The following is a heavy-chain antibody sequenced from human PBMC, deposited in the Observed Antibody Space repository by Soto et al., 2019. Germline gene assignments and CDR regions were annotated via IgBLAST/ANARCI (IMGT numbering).Heavy chain of an antibody. CDR1: GYTFTGYY. CDR3: ARASESPERSPSSSTSYYYHSGMDV. V-gene: IGHV1-2*04. Sequence: ASVKVSCKASGYTFTGYYMHWVRQAPGQGLEWMGWINPNSGGTNYAQKFQGWVTMTRDTSISTAYMELSRLRSDDTAVYYCARASESPERSPSSSTSYYYHSGMDVRGQATPVTVS. D-gene: IGHD6-13*01. J-gene: IGHJ6*02. CDR2: INPNSGGT.